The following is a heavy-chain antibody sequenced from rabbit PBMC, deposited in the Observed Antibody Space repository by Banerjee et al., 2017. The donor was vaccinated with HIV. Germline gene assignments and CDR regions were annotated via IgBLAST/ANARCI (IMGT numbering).Heavy chain of an antibody. J-gene: IGHJ4*01. CDR3: ARDLGYASSSGHYFIWAL. D-gene: IGHD1-1*01. CDR1: GIDFSGLYY. Sequence: QQHLEESGGGLVKAGGTLTLTCKASGIDFSGLYYMCWVRQAPGKGLELIACIYTSSGTTWYASWVNGRFTISRSTSLNTVDLKMTSLTAADTATYFCARDLGYASSSGHYFIWALWGPGTLVTVS. CDR2: IYTSSGTT. V-gene: IGHV1S43*01.